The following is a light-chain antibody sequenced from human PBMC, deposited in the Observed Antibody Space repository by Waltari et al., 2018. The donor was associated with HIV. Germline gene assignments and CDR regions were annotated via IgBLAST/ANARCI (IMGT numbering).Light chain of an antibody. CDR1: SRAVGSYNL. J-gene: IGLJ2*01. Sequence: QSALTQPASVSGSPGQSITISCTGTSRAVGSYNLVPWYQQHPGKAPRLMIYEGSKRPSGVSNRFSGSKSGNTASLTISGLQAEDEADYYCCSYAGSSTFGVVFGGGTKLTVL. V-gene: IGLV2-23*03. CDR3: CSYAGSSTFGVV. CDR2: EGS.